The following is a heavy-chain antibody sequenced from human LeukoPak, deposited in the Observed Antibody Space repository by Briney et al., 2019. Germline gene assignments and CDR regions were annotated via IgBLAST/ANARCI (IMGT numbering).Heavy chain of an antibody. J-gene: IGHJ3*02. CDR3: AKDLSPYYYDSSGHYIPHDAFDI. D-gene: IGHD3-22*01. CDR1: GFTFSSYS. CDR2: ISTSSSYI. V-gene: IGHV3-21*01. Sequence: GGSLRLSCAASGFTFSSYSMSWVRQAPGKGLEWVSYISTSSSYIYYGDSVKGRFTVSRDNAKNSLYLQVNSLRAEDTAVYYCAKDLSPYYYDSSGHYIPHDAFDIWGRGTMVTVSS.